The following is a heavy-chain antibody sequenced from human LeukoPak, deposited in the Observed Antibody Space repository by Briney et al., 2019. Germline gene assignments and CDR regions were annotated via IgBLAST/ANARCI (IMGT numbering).Heavy chain of an antibody. CDR3: ARDRTPTRFYSSSSTFDY. Sequence: GASVKVSCKASGYTFTGYYMHWVRQAPGQGLEWMGIINPSGGSTSYAQKFQGRVTMTRDTSTSTVYMELSSLRSEDTAVYYCARDRTPTRFYSSSSTFDYWGQGTLVTVSS. J-gene: IGHJ4*02. CDR1: GYTFTGYY. V-gene: IGHV1-46*01. D-gene: IGHD6-13*01. CDR2: INPSGGST.